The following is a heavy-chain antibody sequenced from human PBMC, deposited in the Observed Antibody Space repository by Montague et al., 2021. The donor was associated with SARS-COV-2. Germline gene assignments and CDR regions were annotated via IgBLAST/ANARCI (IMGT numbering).Heavy chain of an antibody. Sequence: SETLSLTCAVYGGSFSGYYWSWIRQPPGKGLEWIGEINYSESTNYNPSLKSRVTISVDTSKNQFSLNLSSVTAADTAVYYCARARAAYILTGYYFDYWGQGTLVTVSS. J-gene: IGHJ4*02. CDR2: INYSEST. CDR3: ARARAAYILTGYYFDY. D-gene: IGHD3-9*01. CDR1: GGSFSGYY. V-gene: IGHV4-34*01.